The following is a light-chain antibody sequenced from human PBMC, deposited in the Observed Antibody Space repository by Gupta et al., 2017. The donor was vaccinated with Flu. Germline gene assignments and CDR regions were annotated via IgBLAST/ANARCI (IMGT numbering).Light chain of an antibody. CDR1: SSDIGSGF. Sequence: QSVLTQPPSVSAAPGQRVTISCSGGSSDIGSGFVSWYQHLPGTAPKLLVYQNSRRPSGIPDRFSASKSDTSATLGIAGLQTGDEGTYYGAKWDSRLNFGGFGGGTKLTVL. V-gene: IGLV1-51*02. CDR2: QNS. CDR3: AKWDSRLNFGG. J-gene: IGLJ3*02.